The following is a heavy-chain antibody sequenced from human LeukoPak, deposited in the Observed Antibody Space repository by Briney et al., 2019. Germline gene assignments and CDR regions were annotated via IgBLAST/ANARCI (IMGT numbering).Heavy chain of an antibody. CDR1: GYTFTNYY. Sequence: GASVKVSCKESGYTFTNYYLHWVRQAPGHGLECMAIINPSDGGTYYEQKLQGRVTVTRDTSTSTVYMELSSLRSEDTAVYYCAIDTRTMTAVTRGQHYYYGLDVWGQGTTVTVFS. CDR2: INPSDGGT. J-gene: IGHJ6*02. V-gene: IGHV1-46*03. D-gene: IGHD4-17*01. CDR3: AIDTRTMTAVTRGQHYYYGLDV.